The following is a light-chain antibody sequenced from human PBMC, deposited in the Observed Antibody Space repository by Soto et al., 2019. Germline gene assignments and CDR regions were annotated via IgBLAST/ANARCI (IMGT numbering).Light chain of an antibody. Sequence: QSALTQPASVSGSPGQSITISCTGTSSDVGGYNYVSWYQQHPGKAPKLMIYDVSNRPSGVSNRFSGSKSGNTASLTISGPQAEDKAAYYCSLYTSSRTLVFGGGTKLTVL. CDR2: DVS. J-gene: IGLJ2*01. CDR3: SLYTSSRTLV. CDR1: SSDVGGYNY. V-gene: IGLV2-14*01.